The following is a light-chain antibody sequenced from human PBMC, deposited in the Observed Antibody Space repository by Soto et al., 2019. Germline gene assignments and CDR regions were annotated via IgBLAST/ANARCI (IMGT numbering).Light chain of an antibody. Sequence: QSVLTQPPSXXGSPGXSXTXXXXXTSSXXXXXXXXXXXQXHPGKXXXXXXYEVSKRPSGVPDRXSGSKSGNTASLTXXGLXAEDEANYYCSSYAGSNNVVFGGGTKLTVL. CDR2: EVS. CDR3: SSYAGSNNVV. V-gene: IGLV2-8*01. J-gene: IGLJ2*01. CDR1: SSXXXXXXX.